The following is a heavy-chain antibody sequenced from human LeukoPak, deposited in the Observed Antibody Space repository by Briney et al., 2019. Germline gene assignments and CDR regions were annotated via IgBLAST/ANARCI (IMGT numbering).Heavy chain of an antibody. CDR1: GFTFSGYW. CDR2: INSDGSSP. CDR3: ARGGGYSYGATDY. V-gene: IGHV3-74*01. D-gene: IGHD5-18*01. J-gene: IGHJ4*02. Sequence: PGGSLRLSCAASGFTFSGYWMHWVRQAPGKGLVWVSRINSDGSSPSYADSVKGRFTISRDNAKCTLYLQMNSLRAEDTAVYYCARGGGYSYGATDYWGQGTLVTVSS.